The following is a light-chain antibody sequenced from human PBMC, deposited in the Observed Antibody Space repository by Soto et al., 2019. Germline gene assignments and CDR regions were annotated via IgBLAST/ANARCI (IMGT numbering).Light chain of an antibody. CDR1: QGNNSF. Sequence: IQLTQSPSSLSASVGDRVTISCRARQGNNSFLAWYQQKSGKAPKLLIYAASTLQSGVPSRFSGSGSATDFTLTISSLQPEDFATYYCQQLNDRRFSFGQGTKLYIK. CDR2: AAS. J-gene: IGKJ2*01. CDR3: QQLNDRRFS. V-gene: IGKV1-9*01.